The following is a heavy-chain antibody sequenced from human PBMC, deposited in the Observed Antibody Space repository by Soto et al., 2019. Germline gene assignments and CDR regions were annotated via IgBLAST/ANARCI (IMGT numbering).Heavy chain of an antibody. J-gene: IGHJ5*02. D-gene: IGHD2-2*03. Sequence: QVQLVQSGAEVKKPGASVKVSCKASGYTFTSYGISWVRQAPGQGLEWMGWISAYNGNTNYTQKLKGRVTMTTDTSTSTAYMELRSLTSDDTAVYYCARGSFGYCSSTTCGWTYNRFDPWGQGTLVTVSS. CDR2: ISAYNGNT. CDR3: ARGSFGYCSSTTCGWTYNRFDP. V-gene: IGHV1-18*01. CDR1: GYTFTSYG.